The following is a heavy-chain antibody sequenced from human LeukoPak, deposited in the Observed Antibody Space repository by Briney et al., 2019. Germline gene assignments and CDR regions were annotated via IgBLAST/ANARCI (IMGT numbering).Heavy chain of an antibody. CDR2: MNPNSGNT. D-gene: IGHD3-22*01. V-gene: IGHV1-8*02. Sequence: ASVKVSCKASGHTFTSYDINWVRQATGQGLEWMGWMNPNSGNTAYAQKFQGRVTMTRDTSISTAYMELSRLRSDDTAVYYCARAWGRSSGYLDYWGQGTLVTVSS. CDR3: ARAWGRSSGYLDY. J-gene: IGHJ4*02. CDR1: GHTFTSYD.